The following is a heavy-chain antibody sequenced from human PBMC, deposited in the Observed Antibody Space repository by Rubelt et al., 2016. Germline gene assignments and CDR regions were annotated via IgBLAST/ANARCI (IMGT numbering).Heavy chain of an antibody. D-gene: IGHD3-10*01. CDR1: GESFSGYY. V-gene: IGHV4-34*01. Sequence: QVQLQQWGAGLLKPSETLSLTCAVYGESFSGYYWSWIRQPPGKGLEWIGEINHSGSTNYNPSLKSRVTISVDTSKTQFSLKLGSVTAADTAVYYCARGRTGGSRTASYWGQGTLVTVSS. CDR2: INHSGST. CDR3: ARGRTGGSRTASY. J-gene: IGHJ4*02.